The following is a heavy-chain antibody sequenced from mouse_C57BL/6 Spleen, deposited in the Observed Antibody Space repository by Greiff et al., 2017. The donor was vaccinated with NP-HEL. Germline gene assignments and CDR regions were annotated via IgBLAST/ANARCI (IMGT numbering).Heavy chain of an antibody. Sequence: EVKLVESGGGLVQPGGSLSLSCAASGFTFTDYYMSWVRQPPGKALEWLGFIRNKANGYTTEYSASVKGRFTISRDNSQSILYLQMNALRAEDSATYYCARYGNFLYYYGSSYGYFDVWGTGTTVTVSS. J-gene: IGHJ1*03. V-gene: IGHV7-3*01. D-gene: IGHD1-1*01. CDR1: GFTFTDYY. CDR2: IRNKANGYTT. CDR3: ARYGNFLYYYGSSYGYFDV.